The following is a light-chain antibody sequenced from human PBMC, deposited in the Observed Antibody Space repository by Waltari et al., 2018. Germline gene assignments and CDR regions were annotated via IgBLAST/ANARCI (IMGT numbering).Light chain of an antibody. J-gene: IGKJ2*01. CDR1: QSVLYSSNNKNY. Sequence: DIVMTQSPDSLAVSLGERATINCKSSQSVLYSSNNKNYLAWYQQKQGQPPKLLIYWASTRESGVPDRFSGSGSGTDFTLTISSLQPDDFATYYCQQYNSYHTFGQGTKLEIK. CDR2: WAS. CDR3: QQYNSYHT. V-gene: IGKV4-1*01.